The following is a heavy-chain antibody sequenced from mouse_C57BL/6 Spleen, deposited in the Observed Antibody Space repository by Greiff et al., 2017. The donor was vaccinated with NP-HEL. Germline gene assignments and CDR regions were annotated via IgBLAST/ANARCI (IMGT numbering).Heavy chain of an antibody. CDR2: IDPENGDT. J-gene: IGHJ2*01. CDR1: GFNIKDDY. Sequence: VQLQQSGAELVRPGASVKLSCTASGFNIKDDYMHWVKQRPEQGLEWIGWIDPENGDTEYASKFQGKATITADTSSNTAYLQLSSLTSEDTAVYYCTTSYYYGSSPFDYWGQGTTLTVSS. CDR3: TTSYYYGSSPFDY. D-gene: IGHD1-1*01. V-gene: IGHV14-4*01.